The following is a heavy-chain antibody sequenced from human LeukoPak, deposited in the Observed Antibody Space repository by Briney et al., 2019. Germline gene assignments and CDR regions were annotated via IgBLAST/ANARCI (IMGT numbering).Heavy chain of an antibody. J-gene: IGHJ4*02. V-gene: IGHV1-2*02. Sequence: GASVKVSCKASGYTFTGYYMHWVRQAPGQGLEWMGWINPNSGGTNYAQKFQGRVTMTRDTSISTAYMELSRLRSDDTAVYYCAKGSPYYYDSSGYYFYFDYWGQGTLVTVSS. CDR1: GYTFTGYY. D-gene: IGHD3-22*01. CDR3: AKGSPYYYDSSGYYFYFDY. CDR2: INPNSGGT.